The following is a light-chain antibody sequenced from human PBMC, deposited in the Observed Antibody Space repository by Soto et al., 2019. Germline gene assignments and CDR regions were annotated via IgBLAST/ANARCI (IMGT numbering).Light chain of an antibody. CDR3: CSYAGSSLYV. V-gene: IGLV2-23*02. CDR2: EVS. CDR1: SSDVGSYNL. J-gene: IGLJ1*01. Sequence: QSVLPKPASVYGSPGQSITISCTGTSSDVGSYNLVSWYQQHPGKAPKLMIYEVSKRPSGVSNRFSGSKSGNTASLTISGLQAEDEADYYCCSYAGSSLYVFGTGTKVTVL.